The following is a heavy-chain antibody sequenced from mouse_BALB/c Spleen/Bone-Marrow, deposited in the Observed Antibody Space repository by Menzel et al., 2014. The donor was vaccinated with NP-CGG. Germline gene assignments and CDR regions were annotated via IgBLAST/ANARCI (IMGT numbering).Heavy chain of an antibody. CDR1: GFAFSSYD. J-gene: IGHJ4*01. CDR3: ARVLRVYAMDY. Sequence: DVQLVESGGGSVKPGGSLKLSCAASGFAFSSYDMSWVRQTPEKRLEWVATISSGGSYTYYPDSVNGRFTISRDNARNTLYLQMSSLRSEDTALYYCARVLRVYAMDYWGQGTSVTVSS. CDR2: ISSGGSYT. D-gene: IGHD2-4*01. V-gene: IGHV5-9*02.